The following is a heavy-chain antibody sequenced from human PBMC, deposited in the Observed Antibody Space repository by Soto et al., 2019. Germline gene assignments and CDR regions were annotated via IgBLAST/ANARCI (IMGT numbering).Heavy chain of an antibody. CDR3: ASEFCSGGSCYARIFDY. CDR2: ISSGSDYL. Sequence: GGSLRLSCVAFGFAFDTYATHWVRQSPGKGLEWVAFISSGSDYLYYADSVKGRFTISRDNAKTSLYLQMNSLTEDDTALYYCASEFCSGGSCYARIFDYWGQGSLVTVS. V-gene: IGHV3-21*04. J-gene: IGHJ4*02. D-gene: IGHD2-15*01. CDR1: GFAFDTYA.